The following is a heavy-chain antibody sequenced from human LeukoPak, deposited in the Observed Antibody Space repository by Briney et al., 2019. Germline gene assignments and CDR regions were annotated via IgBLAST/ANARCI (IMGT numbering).Heavy chain of an antibody. CDR1: GYTFTGYY. CDR2: INPNSGGT. CDR3: ARINSGSYWGHDAFDM. V-gene: IGHV1-2*06. J-gene: IGHJ3*02. D-gene: IGHD1-26*01. Sequence: ASVKVSCRASGYTFTGYYIHWVRQAPGQGLEWMGRINPNSGGTNYAQKFQGRVTMTRDTSISTAYMELSRLRSYDTAVYYCARINSGSYWGHDAFDMWGQGTMVTVSS.